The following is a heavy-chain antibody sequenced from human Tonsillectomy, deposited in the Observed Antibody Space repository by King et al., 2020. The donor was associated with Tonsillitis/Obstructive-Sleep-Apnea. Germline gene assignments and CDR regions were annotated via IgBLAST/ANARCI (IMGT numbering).Heavy chain of an antibody. Sequence: VQLVESGGGLVQPGGSLRLSCAASGFTFSSYAMTWVRQAPGKGLEWVSTISDRAGITYYADSGKGRFTISRDNSKNTLFLQMNSLRAEDTAVYYCAKDRWGTYPDNWGQGTLVTVSS. J-gene: IGHJ4*02. D-gene: IGHD3-16*01. CDR1: GFTFSSYA. V-gene: IGHV3-23*04. CDR2: ISDRAGIT. CDR3: AKDRWGTYPDN.